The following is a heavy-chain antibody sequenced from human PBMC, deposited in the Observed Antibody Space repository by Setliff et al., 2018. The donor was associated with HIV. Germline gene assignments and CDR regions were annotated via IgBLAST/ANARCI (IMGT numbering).Heavy chain of an antibody. Sequence: ASVKVSCKASGGTLSSYVVSWVRQAPGQGLEWMGGIIGIFDTPKYAQKFQGRVTITADESTNTAYMELRGLRSEDTAVYYCARGTPVGTIWNYYSYMDLWGKGTTVTVSS. CDR2: IIGIFDTP. D-gene: IGHD3-3*01. J-gene: IGHJ6*03. CDR3: ARGTPVGTIWNYYSYMDL. V-gene: IGHV1-69*13. CDR1: GGTLSSYV.